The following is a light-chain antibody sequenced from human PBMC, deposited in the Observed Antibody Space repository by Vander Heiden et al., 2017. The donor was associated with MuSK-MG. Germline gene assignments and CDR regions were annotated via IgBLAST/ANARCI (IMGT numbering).Light chain of an antibody. Sequence: DIVMTQSPPTLSLSPGERATLSCRASQSVHSNLAWYQQKPGQAPRLLIYGASTRATGIPARFSGSGSGTEFTLTISSLQSEDFAIYYCHHYNNWWTFGQGTRVEI. CDR1: QSVHSN. CDR2: GAS. CDR3: HHYNNWWT. J-gene: IGKJ1*01. V-gene: IGKV3-15*01.